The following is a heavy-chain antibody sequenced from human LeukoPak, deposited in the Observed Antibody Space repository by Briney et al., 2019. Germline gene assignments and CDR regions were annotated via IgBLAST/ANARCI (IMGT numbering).Heavy chain of an antibody. CDR1: GESFSGYS. V-gene: IGHV4-34*12. CDR3: ARRTGWYWGYYFDY. D-gene: IGHD6-19*01. J-gene: IGHJ4*02. CDR2: VIHGGSS. Sequence: SETPSLTCAVYGESFSGYSWSWFRQPPGKGLEWIGEVIHGGSSNYNPSLKSRVTISIHTSKNQFSLNLTSVTAADTAFYYCARRTGWYWGYYFDYWGQGTLVTVSS.